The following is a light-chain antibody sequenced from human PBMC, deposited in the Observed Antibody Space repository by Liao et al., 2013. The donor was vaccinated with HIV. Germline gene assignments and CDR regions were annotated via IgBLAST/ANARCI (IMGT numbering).Light chain of an antibody. Sequence: SYELTQPPSVSVAPGKTARMTCGGDNIGGKSVHWYQQQPGQAPVLVISYDSERPSGIPERFSASKSGNTATLTISGAQAMDEADYYCQAWDSSTWVLGGGTKLTVL. CDR1: NIGGKS. CDR2: YDS. J-gene: IGLJ3*02. V-gene: IGLV3-21*01. CDR3: QAWDSSTWV.